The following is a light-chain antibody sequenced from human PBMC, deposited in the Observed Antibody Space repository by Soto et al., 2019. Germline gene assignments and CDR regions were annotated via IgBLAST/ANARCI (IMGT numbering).Light chain of an antibody. CDR3: QQYNSFSLT. CDR2: KAS. V-gene: IGKV1-5*03. CDR1: QSISTW. Sequence: IQITQFPSTLSAPVGDRVTDTCRASQSISTWLAWFQQKPGKAPKLLIYKASSLESGVPSRFSGSGSGTEFTLTISSLQPDDFATYYCQQYNSFSLTFGGGTKVDIK. J-gene: IGKJ4*01.